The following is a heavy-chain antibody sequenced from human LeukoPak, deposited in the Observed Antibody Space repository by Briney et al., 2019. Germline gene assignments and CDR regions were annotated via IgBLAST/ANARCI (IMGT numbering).Heavy chain of an antibody. CDR3: ARHKRSRNYYGMDL. J-gene: IGHJ6*02. CDR2: INPNSGGT. V-gene: IGHV1-2*02. Sequence: ASVTVFCKASGYTFTGYYMHWVRQAPGQGLEWMGWINPNSGGTNYAEKFQGRVTMTRDTSISTAYMELSRLRSDDTAVYYCARHKRSRNYYGMDLWGQGTTVTVSS. D-gene: IGHD1-14*01. CDR1: GYTFTGYY.